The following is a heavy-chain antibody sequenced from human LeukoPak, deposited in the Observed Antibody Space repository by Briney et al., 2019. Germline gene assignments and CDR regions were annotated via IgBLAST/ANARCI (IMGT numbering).Heavy chain of an antibody. CDR2: FDPEDGET. CDR3: ARGPTRPKLRYFDWLVD. CDR1: GYTLTELS. D-gene: IGHD3-9*01. V-gene: IGHV1-24*01. J-gene: IGHJ4*02. Sequence: GASVKVSCKVSGYTLTELSMHWVRQAPGKGLEWMGGFDPEDGETIYAQKFQGRVTITTDESTSTAYMELSSLRSEDTAVYYCARGPTRPKLRYFDWLVDWGQGTLVTVSS.